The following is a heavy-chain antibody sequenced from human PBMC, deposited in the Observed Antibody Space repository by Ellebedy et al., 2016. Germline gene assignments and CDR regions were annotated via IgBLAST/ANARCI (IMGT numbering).Heavy chain of an antibody. Sequence: GESLKISXAASGFTFSSFSMSWVRQAPGKGLEWVSYISGGGGITYYADSVKGRFTISRDNSKNMLYLQMNSLRAEDTAIYYCAMDSSGFREGAFDIWGQGTMVTVSS. J-gene: IGHJ3*02. CDR1: GFTFSSFS. V-gene: IGHV3-23*01. CDR3: AMDSSGFREGAFDI. CDR2: ISGGGGIT. D-gene: IGHD3-22*01.